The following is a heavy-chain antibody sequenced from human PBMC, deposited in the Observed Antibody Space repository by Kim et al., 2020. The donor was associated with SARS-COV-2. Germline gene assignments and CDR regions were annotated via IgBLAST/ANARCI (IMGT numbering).Heavy chain of an antibody. CDR3: AKGESNNWFFFDY. D-gene: IGHD1-1*01. J-gene: IGHJ4*02. V-gene: IGHV3-23*01. Sequence: ADSGKGRFAISRDNSKKTLYLQMNSLRAEDTALYYCAKGESNNWFFFDYWGQGTLVTVSS.